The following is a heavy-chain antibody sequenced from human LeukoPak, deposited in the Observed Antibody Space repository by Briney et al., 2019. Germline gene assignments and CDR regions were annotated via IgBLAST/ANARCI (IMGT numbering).Heavy chain of an antibody. V-gene: IGHV4-39*07. D-gene: IGHD3-10*01. J-gene: IGHJ6*03. CDR1: GGSISSSSYY. CDR2: IYYSGST. Sequence: PSETLSLTCTVSGGSISSSSYYWGWIRQPPGKGLEWIGSIYYSGSTYYNPSLKSRVTISVDTSKNQFSLKLSSVTAADTAVYYCARGLGGSGRKNYYYYMDVWGKGTTVTISS. CDR3: ARGLGGSGRKNYYYYMDV.